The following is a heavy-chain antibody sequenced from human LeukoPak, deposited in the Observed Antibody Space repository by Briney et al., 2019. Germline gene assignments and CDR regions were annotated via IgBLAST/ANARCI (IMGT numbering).Heavy chain of an antibody. CDR1: GGTFSSYA. V-gene: IGHV1-69*01. CDR3: ARTGAVAGYYFDY. Sequence: SVKVSCKASGGTFSSYAISWVRQAPGQGLEWMGGIIPIFGTANYAQKFQGRVTITADEFTSTAYMELSSLRSEDTAVYYCARTGAVAGYYFDYWGQGTLVTVSS. CDR2: IIPIFGTA. D-gene: IGHD6-19*01. J-gene: IGHJ4*02.